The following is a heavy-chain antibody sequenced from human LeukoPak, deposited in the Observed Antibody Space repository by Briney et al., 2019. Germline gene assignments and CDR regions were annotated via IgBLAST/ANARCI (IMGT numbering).Heavy chain of an antibody. CDR3: ATQVLRSSVDRRRFDP. D-gene: IGHD3-22*01. J-gene: IGHJ5*02. Sequence: SQTLSLTCTVPGGSISSNSYYYWSWIRQHPGKGLEWIADIYNNWIMYSNPSLKSRLSISVDTSKNQCSLNLNSVSAADTAMYYCATQVLRSSVDRRRFDPWGQGTMVTVSS. CDR1: GGSISSNSYYY. CDR2: IYNNWIM. V-gene: IGHV4-31*03.